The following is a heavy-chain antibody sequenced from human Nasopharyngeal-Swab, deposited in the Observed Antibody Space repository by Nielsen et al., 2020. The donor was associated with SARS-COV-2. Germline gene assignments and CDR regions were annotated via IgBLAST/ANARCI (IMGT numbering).Heavy chain of an antibody. V-gene: IGHV4-34*01. CDR1: GGSFRGYY. D-gene: IGHD6-19*01. CDR2: INHSGST. Sequence: SETLSLTCAVYGGSFRGYYWSWIRQPPGKGLEWIGEINHSGSTNYNPSLKRRVTISVDTSKNQFSLKLSSVTAADTAVYYCARAGSGPLYAFDIWGQGTMVTVSS. J-gene: IGHJ3*02. CDR3: ARAGSGPLYAFDI.